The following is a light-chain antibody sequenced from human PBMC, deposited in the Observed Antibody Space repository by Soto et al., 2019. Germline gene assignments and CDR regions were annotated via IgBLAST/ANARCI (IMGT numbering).Light chain of an antibody. CDR1: QGIRNY. CDR3: QKYSGPPYT. CDR2: TAS. Sequence: DIQMTQSPSSLSASVGDRVTITCRASQGIRNYLAWYQQKPGKVPKLLIYTASTLQSGVPSRFSGSGSGTDFTLTISSLQPEDVATYYCQKYSGPPYTFGQGTKREIK. V-gene: IGKV1-27*01. J-gene: IGKJ2*01.